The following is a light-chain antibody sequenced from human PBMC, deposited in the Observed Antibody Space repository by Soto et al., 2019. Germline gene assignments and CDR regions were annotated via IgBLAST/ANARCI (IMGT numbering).Light chain of an antibody. J-gene: IGLJ3*02. V-gene: IGLV2-8*01. CDR1: SSDVGACNY. CDR2: EVS. CDR3: QSYDNILSGPL. Sequence: QSALTQPPSASGSPGQSVTISCTGTSSDVGACNYVSWFQQHPGKAPKLMIYEVSKRPSGVPDRFSGSKSGTSASLAITGLRAEDEADYYCQSYDNILSGPLFGGGTKLTVL.